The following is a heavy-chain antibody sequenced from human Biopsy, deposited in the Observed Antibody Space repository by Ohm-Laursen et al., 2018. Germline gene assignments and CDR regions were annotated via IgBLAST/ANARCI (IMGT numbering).Heavy chain of an antibody. D-gene: IGHD3-10*01. CDR2: ISASSSYI. Sequence: SLRLSCAASGVTLSGYGMNWVRQAPGKGLEWVSSISASSSYIYYADSLKGRFTVSRDNTKNTLYLQMNSLRAADTAIYFCATELLPPGVGGPWLDSWGQGTPVTVSS. V-gene: IGHV3-21*06. J-gene: IGHJ5*01. CDR3: ATELLPPGVGGPWLDS. CDR1: GVTLSGYG.